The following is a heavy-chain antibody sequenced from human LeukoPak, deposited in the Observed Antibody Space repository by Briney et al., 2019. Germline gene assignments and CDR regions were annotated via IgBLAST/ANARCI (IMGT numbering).Heavy chain of an antibody. CDR1: GFTFDDYA. V-gene: IGHV3-9*01. D-gene: IGHD4-17*01. Sequence: GRSLRLSCAASGFTFDDYAMHWVRQAPGKGLEWVSGISWNSGSIGYADSVKGRFTISRDNSKNTLYLQMNSLRAEDTAVYYCAREDYGDYLGYWGQGTLVTVSS. J-gene: IGHJ4*02. CDR2: ISWNSGSI. CDR3: AREDYGDYLGY.